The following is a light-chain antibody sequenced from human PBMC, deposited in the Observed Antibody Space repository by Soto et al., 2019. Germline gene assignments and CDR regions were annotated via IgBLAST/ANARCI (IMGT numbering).Light chain of an antibody. J-gene: IGLJ1*01. Sequence: QSALTQPASVSDSPGQSITISCTGTSSDVGSYNRVSWYQQHPGKAPKLIIYEVTDRPSGVSNRFSGSKSGNTASLTISGLQAEDEAEYYCSSYTNINTRACVFGTGTKVTVL. CDR3: SSYTNINTRACV. V-gene: IGLV2-14*01. CDR2: EVT. CDR1: SSDVGSYNR.